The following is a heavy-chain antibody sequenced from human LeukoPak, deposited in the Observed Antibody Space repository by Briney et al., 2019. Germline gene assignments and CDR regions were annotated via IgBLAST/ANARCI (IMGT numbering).Heavy chain of an antibody. J-gene: IGHJ4*02. CDR1: GGSFSNHY. CDR3: AKGPQETASTAAFDS. Sequence: PSETLSLTCTVSGGSFSNHYWSWISQPAGKGLEYIGRVYGNGGADYNPSLRSRVTMSVDTSKNQFSLKVNSVTAADTAVYYCAKGPQETASTAAFDSWGQGILVTVSS. V-gene: IGHV4-4*07. D-gene: IGHD4-11*01. CDR2: VYGNGGA.